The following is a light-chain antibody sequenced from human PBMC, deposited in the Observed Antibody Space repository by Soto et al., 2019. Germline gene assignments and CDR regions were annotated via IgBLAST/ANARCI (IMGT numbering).Light chain of an antibody. J-gene: IGKJ3*01. V-gene: IGKV3-11*01. Sequence: EIVLTQSPATLSLSPGERATLSCRASQSVSSYLAWYQQKPGQAPRLLIYDASNRATGIPARFSVSGSGTDFTLTISRLEPEVFAVYYWQQRSNLFTFGPGTNVDIK. CDR1: QSVSSY. CDR3: QQRSNLFT. CDR2: DAS.